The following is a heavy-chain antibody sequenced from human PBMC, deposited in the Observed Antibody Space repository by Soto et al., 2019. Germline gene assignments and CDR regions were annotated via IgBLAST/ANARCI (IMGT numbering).Heavy chain of an antibody. CDR1: GDSVSSNSAA. Sequence: QVQLQPSGPGLVRPSQTLSLTCVISGDSVSSNSAAWNGIRQYPSRGLERRGRTYYRSRWSNDYAVSVRSRITANADTSTNPCSLHLNSVTPADTAVYYCAGTSSPQWYYMDVWDKGTTVTVSS. D-gene: IGHD1-7*01. CDR2: TYYRSRWSN. CDR3: AGTSSPQWYYMDV. J-gene: IGHJ6*03. V-gene: IGHV6-1*01.